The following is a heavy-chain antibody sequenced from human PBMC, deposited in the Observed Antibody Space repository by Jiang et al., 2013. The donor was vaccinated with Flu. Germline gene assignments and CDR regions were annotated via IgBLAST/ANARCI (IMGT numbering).Heavy chain of an antibody. V-gene: IGHV1-58*01. Sequence: SVKVSCKASGFTFTSSAVQWVRQARGQRLEWIGWIVVGSGNTNYAQKFQERVTITRDMSTSTAYMELSSLRSEDTAVYYCAAVGYCSGGSCYEGWFDPWGQGTLVTVSS. CDR2: IVVGSGNT. CDR3: AAVGYCSGGSCYEGWFDP. D-gene: IGHD2-15*01. CDR1: GFTFTSSA. J-gene: IGHJ5*02.